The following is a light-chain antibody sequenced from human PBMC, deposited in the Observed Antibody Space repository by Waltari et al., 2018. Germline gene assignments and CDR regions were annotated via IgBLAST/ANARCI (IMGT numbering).Light chain of an antibody. CDR3: HHYYIPPLT. V-gene: IGKV4-1*01. Sequence: DIVMTQSPDSLAVSLGERATINCKSSQSVLFSLNNKNYLAWYQQKPGQPPKLLIYWASIRASGVPDRFSGSGSGTDFTLTISSLQAEDVAVYYCHHYYIPPLTFGQGTRLEI. CDR1: QSVLFSLNNKNY. CDR2: WAS. J-gene: IGKJ5*01.